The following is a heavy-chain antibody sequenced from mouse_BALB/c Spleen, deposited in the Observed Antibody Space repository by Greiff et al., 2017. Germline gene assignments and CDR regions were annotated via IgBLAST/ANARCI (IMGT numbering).Heavy chain of an antibody. V-gene: IGHV2-6-5*01. Sequence: VQLVESGPGLVAPSQSLSITCTVSGFSLTDYGVSWIRQPPGKGLEWLGVIWGGGSTYYNSALKSRLSISKDNSKSQVFLKMNSLQTDDTAMYYCAKQATMIISWFAYWGQGTLVTVSA. J-gene: IGHJ3*01. CDR1: GFSLTDYG. CDR2: IWGGGST. D-gene: IGHD2-4*01. CDR3: AKQATMIISWFAY.